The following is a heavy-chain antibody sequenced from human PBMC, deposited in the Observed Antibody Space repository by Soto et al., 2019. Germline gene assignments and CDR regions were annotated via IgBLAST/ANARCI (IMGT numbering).Heavy chain of an antibody. CDR3: ARSRAGSGTYGEDY. V-gene: IGHV1-18*01. D-gene: IGHD3-10*01. CDR2: ISAYNGNT. Sequence: QVQLVQSGAEVKKPGASVKVSCKASGYTFTSFGITWVRQARGQGLEWMGWISAYNGNTNYAQNLQGRVTMTTDTSTSTAYMDLRSLRSDDTAVYYCARSRAGSGTYGEDYWGQGTLVTVSS. CDR1: GYTFTSFG. J-gene: IGHJ4*02.